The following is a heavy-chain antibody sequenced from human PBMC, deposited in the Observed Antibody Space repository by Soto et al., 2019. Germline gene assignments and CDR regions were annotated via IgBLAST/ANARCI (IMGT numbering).Heavy chain of an antibody. V-gene: IGHV3-30*18. Sequence: GGSLRLSCAASGFTFSSYGMHWVRQAPVKGLEWGAVISYDGSNTYYAGCVKGRFTMSRDNSKNTLYLQMNSLRAEDTGVYYCAKDFLPYGSAMGRRGSTQPIPSDYWGQGTLVTVSS. CDR2: ISYDGSNT. CDR1: GFTFSSYG. D-gene: IGHD5-18*01. CDR3: AKDFLPYGSAMGRRGSTQPIPSDY. J-gene: IGHJ4*02.